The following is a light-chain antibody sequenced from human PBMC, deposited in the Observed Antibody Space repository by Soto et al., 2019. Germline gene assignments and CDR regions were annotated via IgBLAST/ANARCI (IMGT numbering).Light chain of an antibody. CDR2: DAY. CDR3: QQYNNWPRT. V-gene: IGKV3D-15*01. J-gene: IGKJ1*01. CDR1: QSVGHMF. Sequence: EIVLTQSPDILSLSPGDRATLSCRASQSVGHMFLAWFQQKPGQAPRLLIFDAYRRATGIPARFSGSGSGTEFTLTISSLQSEDFAVYYCQQYNNWPRTFGQGTKVDIK.